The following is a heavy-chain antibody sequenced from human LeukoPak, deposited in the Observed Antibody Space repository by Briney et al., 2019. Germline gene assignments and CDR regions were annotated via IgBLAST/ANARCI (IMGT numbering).Heavy chain of an antibody. Sequence: GGSLRLSCAASGFTFSSYGMHWVRQAPGKGLEWVAVISYDGSYKNYADSVKGRFTISRDISKNTLYLQMNSLRAEDTAVYYCARNPAKVFPAVYWGQGTLVTVSS. CDR2: ISYDGSYK. CDR3: ARNPAKVFPAVY. J-gene: IGHJ4*02. CDR1: GFTFSSYG. D-gene: IGHD2-2*01. V-gene: IGHV3-30*03.